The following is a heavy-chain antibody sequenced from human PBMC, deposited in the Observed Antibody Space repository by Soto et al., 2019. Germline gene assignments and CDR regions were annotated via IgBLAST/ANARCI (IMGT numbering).Heavy chain of an antibody. CDR1: GGSISSGGYS. J-gene: IGHJ3*02. V-gene: IGHV4-30-2*01. Sequence: QLQLQESGSRLVKPSQTLSLTCAVSGGSISSGGYSWSWIRQPPGKGLEWIGYIYHSGSTYYNQSLKSRVTISVDRSKNQFSLKLSSVTAADTAVYYCARTPDIWGQGTMVTVSS. CDR2: IYHSGST. CDR3: ARTPDI.